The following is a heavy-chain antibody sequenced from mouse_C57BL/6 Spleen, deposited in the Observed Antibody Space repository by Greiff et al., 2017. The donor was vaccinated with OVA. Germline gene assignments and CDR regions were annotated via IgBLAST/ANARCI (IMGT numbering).Heavy chain of an antibody. CDR2: IYPGDGDT. D-gene: IGHD2-5*01. CDR1: GYAFSSYW. Sequence: QVQLKQSGAELVKPGASVKISCKASGYAFSSYWMNWVKQRPGKGLAWIGQIYPGDGDTNYNGKFKGKATLTVDKPSSTADMQLSSLTSEDSAVYYCARGYSNYWYFDVWGTGTTVTVSS. J-gene: IGHJ1*03. CDR3: ARGYSNYWYFDV. V-gene: IGHV1-80*01.